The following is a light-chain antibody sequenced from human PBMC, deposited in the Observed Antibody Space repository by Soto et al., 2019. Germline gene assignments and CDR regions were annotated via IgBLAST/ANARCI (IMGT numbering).Light chain of an antibody. CDR1: NSDVGSYNL. CDR3: CSYTSTNTYVI. CDR2: EVT. V-gene: IGLV2-23*02. Sequence: QSVLTQPASVSGAPGQSITISCTGSNSDVGSYNLVSWYQQYPGKAPKVIIYEVTKRPSGISNRFSGSKSGNTASLTISGLQAEDEAEYYCCSYTSTNTYVIFGGGTKVTVL. J-gene: IGLJ2*01.